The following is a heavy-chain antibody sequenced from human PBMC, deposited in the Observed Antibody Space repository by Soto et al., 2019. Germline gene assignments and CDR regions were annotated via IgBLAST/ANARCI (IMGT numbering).Heavy chain of an antibody. CDR2: TSGSGDNT. Sequence: VGSLRLSCAASVFTFSNYGMSCVRQSPGKWLDWVSSTSGSGDNTFYADSVKGRFTISRDNSKNKLYLQMNRLSPEDTAVYYCAKDRSRYSRGWHNWFDPLGQGTLVTVSS. J-gene: IGHJ5*02. CDR3: AKDRSRYSRGWHNWFDP. V-gene: IGHV3-23*01. D-gene: IGHD6-19*01. CDR1: VFTFSNYG.